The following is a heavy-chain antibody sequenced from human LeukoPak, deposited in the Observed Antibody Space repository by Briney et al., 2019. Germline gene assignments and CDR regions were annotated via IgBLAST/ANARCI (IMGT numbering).Heavy chain of an antibody. CDR2: IYSGGTT. V-gene: IGHV3-53*01. CDR3: ARGGDGYNLAFDI. D-gene: IGHD5-24*01. Sequence: GGSLRLSCAASGFTFSNAWMSWVRQAPGTGLEWVSVIYSGGTTYYADSVKGRFTISRDNSKKTLYLQMNSLRAEDTAVYYCARGGDGYNLAFDIWGQGTVVTVSS. J-gene: IGHJ3*02. CDR1: GFTFSNAW.